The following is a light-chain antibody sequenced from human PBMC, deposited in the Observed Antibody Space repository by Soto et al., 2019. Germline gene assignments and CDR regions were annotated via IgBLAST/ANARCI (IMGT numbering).Light chain of an antibody. CDR3: QQYGNSPIT. CDR1: QSVSNNY. CDR2: GAS. Sequence: EIVLTQSPGTLSLSPGERATLSCRASQSVSNNYLAWYQQKPGQAPRLLIYGASNRATGIPDRFSGSGSGTDFTLTINRLEPEDFAVFYCQQYGNSPITFGQGTRLEIK. V-gene: IGKV3-20*01. J-gene: IGKJ5*01.